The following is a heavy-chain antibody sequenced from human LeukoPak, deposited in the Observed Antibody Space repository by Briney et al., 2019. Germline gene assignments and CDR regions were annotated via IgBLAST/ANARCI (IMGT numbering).Heavy chain of an antibody. CDR1: GITLSSYD. CDR2: ISYDGSNK. Sequence: GGSLRLSCAASGITLSSYDMHWVGQAPGKALEWVEVISYDGSNKDYADSVKGRFTISRDNSKNTLDLQMNSLRAEDTAVYYCAKDRGVWAFDIWGQGTMATVSS. D-gene: IGHD3-10*01. CDR3: AKDRGVWAFDI. V-gene: IGHV3-30-3*01. J-gene: IGHJ3*02.